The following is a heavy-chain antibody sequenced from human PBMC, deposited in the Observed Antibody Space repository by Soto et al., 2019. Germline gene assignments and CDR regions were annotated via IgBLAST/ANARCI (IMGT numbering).Heavy chain of an antibody. V-gene: IGHV2-5*01. D-gene: IGHD1-26*01. CDR3: AHSFACGSYIFEDSTVY. CDR1: GFSLSTSGVG. J-gene: IGHJ4*02. Sequence: VSGPTLVNPTQTLTLTCTFSGFSLSTSGVGVGWIRQPPGKALERLALIYWNDDKRYSPSLKSRLTITKDTSKNQVVLTMTNMDPVDTATYYCAHSFACGSYIFEDSTVYCGQGTLRTLS. CDR2: IYWNDDK.